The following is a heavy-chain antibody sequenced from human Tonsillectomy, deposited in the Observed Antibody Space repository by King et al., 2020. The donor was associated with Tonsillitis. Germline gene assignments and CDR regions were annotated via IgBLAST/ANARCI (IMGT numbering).Heavy chain of an antibody. J-gene: IGHJ6*02. Sequence: VQLVESGGGLVQPGRSLRLSCAASGFTFDDYAMHWVRQAPGKGLEWVSGISWNSGSIGYADSVKGRFTISRDNAKNSLYLQMNSLRAEDTALYYCAKDASMAQWELPSAIYGMDVWGQGTTVTVSS. CDR3: AKDASMAQWELPSAIYGMDV. CDR2: ISWNSGSI. V-gene: IGHV3-9*01. D-gene: IGHD1-26*01. CDR1: GFTFDDYA.